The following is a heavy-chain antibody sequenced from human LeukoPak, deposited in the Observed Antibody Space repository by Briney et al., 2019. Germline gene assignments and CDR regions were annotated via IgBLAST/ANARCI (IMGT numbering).Heavy chain of an antibody. CDR3: ARVRRITMVRRAVIDDYYYYYYMDV. D-gene: IGHD3-10*01. Sequence: GGSLRLSCSASGFTFSTYSMNWVRQAPGKGLEWVSYIISSGDTTQYADSVRGRFTLSRDNGKNSLSLQMSSLRVEDTAIYYCARVRRITMVRRAVIDDYYYYYYMDVWGKGTTVTVSS. CDR2: IISSGDTT. V-gene: IGHV3-48*01. J-gene: IGHJ6*03. CDR1: GFTFSTYS.